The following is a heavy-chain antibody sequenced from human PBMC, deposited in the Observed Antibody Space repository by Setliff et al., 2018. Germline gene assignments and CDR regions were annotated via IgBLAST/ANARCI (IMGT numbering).Heavy chain of an antibody. CDR2: VYTSGST. CDR1: GGSIGHYY. Sequence: PSETLSLTCIVSGGSIGHYYWNWIRQPPGKGLEWIGYVYTSGSTNYNPSLRSRVSISVDTSKNHFSLRLSSVAATDTAVYYCLRIRLVPHGHSWGQGTLVTVSS. CDR3: LRIRLVPHGHS. J-gene: IGHJ4*02. V-gene: IGHV4-4*08. D-gene: IGHD2-15*01.